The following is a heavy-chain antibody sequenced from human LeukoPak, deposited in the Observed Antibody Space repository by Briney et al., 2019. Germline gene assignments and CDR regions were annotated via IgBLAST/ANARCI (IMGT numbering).Heavy chain of an antibody. Sequence: SETLSLTCAVSGYSIGSGYYWGWIRQPPGKGLEWIGSIYRTGETHYNPSLKSRLTMSVDTSKNQFSLKLNSLTAADTAVYYCARGRSGYGGNSGIASCDYWGQGTLVTVSS. D-gene: IGHD4-23*01. J-gene: IGHJ4*02. CDR3: ARGRSGYGGNSGIASCDY. CDR1: GYSIGSGYY. V-gene: IGHV4-38-2*01. CDR2: IYRTGET.